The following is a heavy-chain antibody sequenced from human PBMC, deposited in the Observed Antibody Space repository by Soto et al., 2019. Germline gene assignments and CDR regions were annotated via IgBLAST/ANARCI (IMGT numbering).Heavy chain of an antibody. CDR3: AGSLRVVVVSGIDY. CDR1: GFTFSSYA. Sequence: SGRISCVASGFTFSSYAMHWDRQAPGKGLEWVAVISYDGSNKYYADSVKGRFTIPRYNSKNTLYLQMKSGRPEDTAVYYWAGSLRVVVVSGIDYWGRGTLVTVSS. V-gene: IGHV3-30-3*01. D-gene: IGHD3-22*01. J-gene: IGHJ4*02. CDR2: ISYDGSNK.